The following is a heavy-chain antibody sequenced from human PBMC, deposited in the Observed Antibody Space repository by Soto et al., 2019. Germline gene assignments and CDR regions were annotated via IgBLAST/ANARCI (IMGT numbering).Heavy chain of an antibody. CDR1: GGSFSGYY. CDR3: ARVRVGGAARPKGSNCFDP. V-gene: IGHV4-34*01. J-gene: IGHJ5*02. CDR2: INHSGST. Sequence: QVQLQQWGAGLLKPSETLSLTCAVYGGSFSGYYWSWIRQPPGKGLEWIGEINHSGSTNYNPSLKPRDTISVDTSKNQFSLKLSSVTAADTAVYYCARVRVGGAARPKGSNCFDPWGQGTLVTVSS. D-gene: IGHD6-6*01.